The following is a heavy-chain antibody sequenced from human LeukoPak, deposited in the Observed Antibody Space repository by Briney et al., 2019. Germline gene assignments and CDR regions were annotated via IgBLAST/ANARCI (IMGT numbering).Heavy chain of an antibody. CDR3: AKVQIAAAGTGSYYYYYMDV. V-gene: IGHV3-30*02. Sequence: GGSLRLSCAASGFTFSNYSMNWVRQAPGKGLEWVALIRYDGSNKYYADSVKGRFTISRDNSKNTLFLQMNSLRAEDTAVYYCAKVQIAAAGTGSYYYYYMDVWGKGTTVTVSS. J-gene: IGHJ6*03. D-gene: IGHD6-13*01. CDR2: IRYDGSNK. CDR1: GFTFSNYS.